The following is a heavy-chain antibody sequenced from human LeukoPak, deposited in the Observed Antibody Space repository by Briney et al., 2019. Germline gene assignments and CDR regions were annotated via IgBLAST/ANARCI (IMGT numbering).Heavy chain of an antibody. J-gene: IGHJ5*02. V-gene: IGHV4-59*08. CDR3: ARLEGNWFDP. CDR1: GGSISSYY. CDR2: IYYSGST. Sequence: SETLPLTSTVSGGSISSYYWSWIRQPPAKGLEWIGYIYYSGSTNYNPSLKSRVTISVDTSKNQFSLKLSSVTAADTAVYYCARLEGNWFDPWGQGTLVTVSS.